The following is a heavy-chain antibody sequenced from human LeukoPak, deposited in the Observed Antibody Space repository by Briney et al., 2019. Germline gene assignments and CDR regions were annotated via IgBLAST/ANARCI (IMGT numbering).Heavy chain of an antibody. V-gene: IGHV1-2*02. CDR1: GYTFTGYY. CDR2: INPNSGAT. Sequence: ASVKVSCKASGYTFTGYYMHWVRQAPGQGLEWMGWINPNSGATNYAQKFQGRVTMTRDTSISTAYMEVSRLRSDDAAVFYCAREGSGYPYWGQGTLVTVSS. J-gene: IGHJ4*02. D-gene: IGHD3-22*01. CDR3: AREGSGYPY.